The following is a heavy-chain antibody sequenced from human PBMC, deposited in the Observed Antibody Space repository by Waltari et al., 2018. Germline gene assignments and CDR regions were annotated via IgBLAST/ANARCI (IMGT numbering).Heavy chain of an antibody. J-gene: IGHJ4*02. CDR3: VRAMYSSSWYGLPSDY. CDR1: GGSFSGYY. V-gene: IGHV4-34*01. CDR2: INHSGST. D-gene: IGHD6-13*01. Sequence: QVQLQQWGAGLLKPSETLSLTCAVYGGSFSGYYWSWIRQPPGKGLEWIGEINHSGSTNYNPSLKSRVTISVDTSKNQFSLKLSSVTAADTAVYYCVRAMYSSSWYGLPSDYWGQGTLVTVSS.